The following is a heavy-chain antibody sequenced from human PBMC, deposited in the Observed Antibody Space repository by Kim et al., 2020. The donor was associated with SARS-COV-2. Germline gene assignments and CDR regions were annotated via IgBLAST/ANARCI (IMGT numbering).Heavy chain of an antibody. J-gene: IGHJ4*02. V-gene: IGHV3-23*01. Sequence: GGSLRLSCAASGFTFSSYAMTWVRQAPVKGLEWVSVISGGDDNTYYADSVKGRFTISRDISQNTLYLQMNSLRDEDTAVYYCAKDRSTSWYYFDSWGQGTLVTVSS. CDR2: ISGGDDNT. D-gene: IGHD6-13*01. CDR1: GFTFSSYA. CDR3: AKDRSTSWYYFDS.